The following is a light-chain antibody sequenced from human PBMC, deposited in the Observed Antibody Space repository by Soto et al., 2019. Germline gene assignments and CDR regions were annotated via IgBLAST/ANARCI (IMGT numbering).Light chain of an antibody. CDR1: QSISSSY. J-gene: IGKJ5*01. Sequence: EVVLTQSPATLSLSPGEGATLXXRSXQSISSSYLSWYQQKPGQAPRLLXXGASTRATGIPARFSGSGRGAGTDFTLTISSLQPEDFAVYYCLQDYNLPITFGQGTRLEIK. V-gene: IGKV3D-7*01. CDR2: GAS. CDR3: LQDYNLPIT.